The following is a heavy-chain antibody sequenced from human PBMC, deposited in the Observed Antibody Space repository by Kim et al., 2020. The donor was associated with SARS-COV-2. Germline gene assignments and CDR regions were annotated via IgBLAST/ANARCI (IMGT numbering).Heavy chain of an antibody. CDR2: ISAYNGNT. J-gene: IGHJ4*02. V-gene: IGHV1-18*01. CDR3: ARDTYYYDSSGYRPKKLRYFDY. D-gene: IGHD3-22*01. Sequence: ASVKVSCKASGYTFTSYGISWVRQAPGQGLEWMGWISAYNGNTNYAQKLQGRVTMTTDTSTSTAYMELRSLRSDDTAVYYCARDTYYYDSSGYRPKKLRYFDYWGQGTLVTVSS. CDR1: GYTFTSYG.